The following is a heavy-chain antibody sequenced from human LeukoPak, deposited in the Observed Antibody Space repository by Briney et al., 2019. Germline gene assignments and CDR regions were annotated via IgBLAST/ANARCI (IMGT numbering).Heavy chain of an antibody. CDR2: ISYDGSNK. CDR1: GFTFSSYG. J-gene: IGHJ4*02. V-gene: IGHV3-30*18. CDR3: AKGSIAVAGFDY. Sequence: GRSLRLSCAASGFTFSSYGMHWVRQAPGKGLEWVAVISYDGSNKYYADSVEGRFTISRDNSKNTLYLQMNSLRAEDTAVYYCAKGSIAVAGFDYWGQGTLVTVSS. D-gene: IGHD6-19*01.